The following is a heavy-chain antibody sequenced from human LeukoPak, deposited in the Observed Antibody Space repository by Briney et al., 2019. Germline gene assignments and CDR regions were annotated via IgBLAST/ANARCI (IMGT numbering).Heavy chain of an antibody. CDR2: ISSSSSYT. CDR1: GFTFSDYY. V-gene: IGHV3-11*03. Sequence: PGGSLRLSCAASGFTFSDYYMSWIRQAPGKGLEWVSYISSSSSYTNYADSVKGRFTISRDNAKDSLYLQMNSLRAEDTAVYYCARPMVRGVPYYYYGMDVWGQGPRSPSP. J-gene: IGHJ6*02. CDR3: ARPMVRGVPYYYYGMDV. D-gene: IGHD3-10*01.